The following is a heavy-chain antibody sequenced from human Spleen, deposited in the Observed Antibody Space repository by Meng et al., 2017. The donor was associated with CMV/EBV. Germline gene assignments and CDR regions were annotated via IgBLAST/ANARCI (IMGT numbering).Heavy chain of an antibody. CDR3: ARGRACRSTSCQFYLDF. J-gene: IGHJ4*02. CDR1: GTFSDG. Sequence: GTFSDGLSWVRQATGQGLEWMGGIIPIYGGSTYAQKFQGRVTITRDESTRTAYMELSSLRSADTAVYYCARGRACRSTSCQFYLDFWGQGTLVTVSS. CDR2: IIPIYGGS. V-gene: IGHV1-69*05. D-gene: IGHD2-2*01.